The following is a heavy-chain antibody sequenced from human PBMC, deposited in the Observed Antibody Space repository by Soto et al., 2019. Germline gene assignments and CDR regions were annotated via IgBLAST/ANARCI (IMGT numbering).Heavy chain of an antibody. CDR3: ARDCGTLAIQLLLSGHYYGMDV. CDR1: GFTFSSYS. D-gene: IGHD5-18*01. CDR2: ISSSSSYI. Sequence: PGGSLRLSCAASGFTFSSYSMNWVRQAPGKGLEWVSSISSSSSYIYYADSVKGRFTISRDNAKNSLYLQMNSLRAEDTAVYYCARDCGTLAIQLLLSGHYYGMDVWGQGTKVTVYS. V-gene: IGHV3-21*01. J-gene: IGHJ6*02.